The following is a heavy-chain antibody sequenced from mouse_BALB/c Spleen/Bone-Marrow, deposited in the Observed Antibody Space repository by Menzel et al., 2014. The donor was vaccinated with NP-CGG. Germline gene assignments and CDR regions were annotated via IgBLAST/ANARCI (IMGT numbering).Heavy chain of an antibody. CDR1: GFTFSSYA. CDR3: ARGRTRGYTMDY. J-gene: IGHJ4*01. Sequence: EVQLQQSGGGLVKPGGSLKLSCAASGFTFSSYAMSWVRRTPEKRLEWVASISSGSSTYYPDSVKGRFTISRDNARNILYLQMSSLRSEDTAMYYCARGRTRGYTMDYWGQGTSVTVSS. CDR2: ISSGSST. V-gene: IGHV5-6-5*01.